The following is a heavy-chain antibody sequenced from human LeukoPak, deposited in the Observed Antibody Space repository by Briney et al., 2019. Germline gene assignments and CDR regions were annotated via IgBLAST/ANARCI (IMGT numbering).Heavy chain of an antibody. V-gene: IGHV3-23*01. Sequence: GGSLRLSCAASGFTFSSYAMSWVRQAPGKGLEWVSAISGSGGSTYYADSVKGRFTISRDNSKNTLYLQMNSLRAEDTAVYYCAKDSMPTFGAVILYYFDYWGQGTLVTVSS. CDR2: ISGSGGST. CDR1: GFTFSSYA. D-gene: IGHD3-3*01. J-gene: IGHJ4*02. CDR3: AKDSMPTFGAVILYYFDY.